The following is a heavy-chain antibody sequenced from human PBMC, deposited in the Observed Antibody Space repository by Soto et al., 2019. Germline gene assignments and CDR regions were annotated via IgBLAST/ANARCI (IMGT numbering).Heavy chain of an antibody. V-gene: IGHV1-3*01. J-gene: IGHJ5*02. CDR1: GYAFTNST. CDR2: INGGTGHT. D-gene: IGHD2-15*01. CDR3: ARVLTPTWFDP. Sequence: ASVKVSCKTSGYAFTNSTIHWVRQAPGQSLEWMGWINGGTGHTRYSQKFQARVTITKDSSASSAYMELSSLRSEDTAVYYCARVLTPTWFDPWGQGTLVTVPS.